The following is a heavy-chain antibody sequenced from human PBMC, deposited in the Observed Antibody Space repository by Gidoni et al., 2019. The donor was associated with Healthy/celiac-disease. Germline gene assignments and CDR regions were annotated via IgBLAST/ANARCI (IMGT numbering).Heavy chain of an antibody. J-gene: IGHJ3*02. CDR3: ARPSRQRDAFDI. Sequence: QLQLQASGPGLVKPSETLSLTCTVSGGSISSSSYYWGWLRQPPGKGLEWIGSIYYSGSTYYNPSLKSRVTISVDTSKNQFSLKLSSVTAADTAVYYCARPSRQRDAFDIWGQGTMVTVSS. V-gene: IGHV4-39*01. CDR1: GGSISSSSYY. CDR2: IYYSGST.